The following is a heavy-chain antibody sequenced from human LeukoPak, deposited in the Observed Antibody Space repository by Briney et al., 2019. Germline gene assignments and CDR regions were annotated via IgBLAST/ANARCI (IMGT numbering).Heavy chain of an antibody. CDR2: INPSGGST. D-gene: IGHD3-10*01. V-gene: IGHV1-46*01. CDR1: GYTFTSYY. CDR3: AVKTSGAPGGFDY. Sequence: ASVKVSRKASGYTFTSYYMHWVRQAPGQGLEWMGIINPSGGSTSYAQKFQGRVTMTRDTSTSTVYMELSSLRSEDTAVYYCAVKTSGAPGGFDYWGQGTLVTVSS. J-gene: IGHJ4*02.